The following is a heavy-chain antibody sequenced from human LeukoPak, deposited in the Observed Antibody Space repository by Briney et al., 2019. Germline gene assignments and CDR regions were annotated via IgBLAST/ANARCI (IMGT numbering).Heavy chain of an antibody. D-gene: IGHD3-22*01. V-gene: IGHV3-7*01. J-gene: IGHJ4*02. CDR3: ARDRFSYDSSGYYCDY. Sequence: PGGSLRLSCAASGFTFSSYWMSWVRQAPGKGLEWVANIKQDGSEKYYVDSVKGRFTISRDNAKNSLYLQMNSLRAEDTAVYYCARDRFSYDSSGYYCDYWGQGTLVTVSS. CDR2: IKQDGSEK. CDR1: GFTFSSYW.